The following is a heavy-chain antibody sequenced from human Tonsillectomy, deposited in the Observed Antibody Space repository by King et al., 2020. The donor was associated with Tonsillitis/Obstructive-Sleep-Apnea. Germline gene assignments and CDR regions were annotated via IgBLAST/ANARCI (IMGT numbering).Heavy chain of an antibody. J-gene: IGHJ5*02. Sequence: VQLQQWGAGLLKPSETLSLTCAVYGGSFSGYYWSWIRQPPGKGLEWIGEINHSGSTNYNPSLKSRVTISVDTSKNQFSLKLSSVTAADTAVYYCARGRSGFWKPWGQGTLVTVSS. V-gene: IGHV4-34*01. CDR2: INHSGST. CDR1: GGSFSGYY. CDR3: ARGRSGFWKP. D-gene: IGHD3-3*01.